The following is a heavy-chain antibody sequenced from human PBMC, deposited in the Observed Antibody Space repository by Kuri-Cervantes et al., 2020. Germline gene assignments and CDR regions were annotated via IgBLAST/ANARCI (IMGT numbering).Heavy chain of an antibody. CDR1: GGSISSYY. J-gene: IGHJ5*02. V-gene: IGHV4-59*01. D-gene: IGHD3-22*01. CDR2: IYYSGST. CDR3: ARNYYYDGSGYYYEVWWFDP. Sequence: SETLSLTCTVSGGSISSYYWSWIRQPPGKGLEWIGYIYYSGSTNYNPSLKSRVTVSVDTSKNQFSLKLSSVTAADTAVYYCARNYYYDGSGYYYEVWWFDPWGQGTLVTVSS.